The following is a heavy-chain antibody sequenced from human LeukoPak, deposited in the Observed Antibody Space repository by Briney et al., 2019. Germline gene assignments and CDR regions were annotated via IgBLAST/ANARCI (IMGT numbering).Heavy chain of an antibody. J-gene: IGHJ4*02. Sequence: NPSETLSLTCAVYGGSFSGYYWSFIRQPPGQGLEWLVEINRGRITNYNPSLKTRVTMSIDTSKIQFSLRLSSVTAADTAVYYCARLRGYNYDNSGYQLPDYFDLWGQGSPVTVSS. CDR2: INRGRIT. D-gene: IGHD3-22*01. CDR1: GGSFSGYY. CDR3: ARLRGYNYDNSGYQLPDYFDL. V-gene: IGHV4-34*01.